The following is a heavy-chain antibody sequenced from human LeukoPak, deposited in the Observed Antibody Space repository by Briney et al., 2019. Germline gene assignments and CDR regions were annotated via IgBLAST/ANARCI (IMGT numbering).Heavy chain of an antibody. CDR3: ASGQSGGYCTNGVCYKLDY. Sequence: SVKVSCKASGYTFTSYGISWVRQAPGQGLEWMGGIIPIFGTANYAQKFQGRVTITADESTSTAYMELSSLRSEDTAVYYCASGQSGGYCTNGVCYKLDYWGQGTLVTVSS. V-gene: IGHV1-69*13. CDR1: GYTFTSYG. J-gene: IGHJ4*02. CDR2: IIPIFGTA. D-gene: IGHD2-8*01.